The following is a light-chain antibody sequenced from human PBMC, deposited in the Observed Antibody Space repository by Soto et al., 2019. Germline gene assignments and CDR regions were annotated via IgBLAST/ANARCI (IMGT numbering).Light chain of an antibody. CDR1: SSDLGGYNY. CDR3: CSYTRASTLV. J-gene: IGLJ1*01. Sequence: QSVLTQPASVSGSPGQSITISCTGTSSDLGGYNYVSWYQQHPGKAPKLIIYAVSNRPSGVSDRFSVSKSGYTASLTISGLQAEDEADYYCCSYTRASTLVFGTGTKVTVL. V-gene: IGLV2-14*03. CDR2: AVS.